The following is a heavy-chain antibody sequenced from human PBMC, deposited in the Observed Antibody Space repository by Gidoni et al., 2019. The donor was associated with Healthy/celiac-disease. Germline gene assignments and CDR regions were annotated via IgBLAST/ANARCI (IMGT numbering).Heavy chain of an antibody. D-gene: IGHD3-22*01. V-gene: IGHV3-30*04. Sequence: QVQLVESGGGVVQPGRSLRLSCAASGFTSSSYAMHWVRQAPGKGLEWVAFLAYDGSNKYYADSVKGRFTISRDNSKNTLYLQMNSLRAEDTAVYYCARDTYYYDSSGYWGRRGYYYYGMDVWGQGTTVTVSS. J-gene: IGHJ6*02. CDR1: GFTSSSYA. CDR2: LAYDGSNK. CDR3: ARDTYYYDSSGYWGRRGYYYYGMDV.